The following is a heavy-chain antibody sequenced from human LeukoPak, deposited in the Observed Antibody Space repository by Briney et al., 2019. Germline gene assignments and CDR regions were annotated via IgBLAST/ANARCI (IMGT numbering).Heavy chain of an antibody. CDR3: ARGRVAGNY. Sequence: PSETLSLTCTVSGGSISSYYWSRIRQPPGKGLEWIGYIHYSGSTNYNPSLKSRVTISVDTSKNQFSLKLSSVTAADTAVYYCARGRVAGNYWGQGTLVTVSS. CDR1: GGSISSYY. J-gene: IGHJ4*02. V-gene: IGHV4-59*01. CDR2: IHYSGST. D-gene: IGHD6-19*01.